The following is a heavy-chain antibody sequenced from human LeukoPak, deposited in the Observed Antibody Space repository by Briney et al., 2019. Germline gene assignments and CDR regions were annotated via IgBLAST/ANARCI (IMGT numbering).Heavy chain of an antibody. J-gene: IGHJ6*03. D-gene: IGHD3-10*01. CDR3: AKGGLVRGGYYYYYMDV. CDR1: GFTFSSYG. Sequence: GGSLRLSCAASGFTFSSYGMSWVRQAPGKGLEWVSGISWNSGSIGYADSVKGRFTISRDDAKNSLYLQMNSLRAEDTALYYCAKGGLVRGGYYYYYMDVWGKGTTVTISS. V-gene: IGHV3-9*01. CDR2: ISWNSGSI.